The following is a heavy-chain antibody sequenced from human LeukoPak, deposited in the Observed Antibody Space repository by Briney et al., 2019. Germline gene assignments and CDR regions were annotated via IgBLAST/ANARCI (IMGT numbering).Heavy chain of an antibody. CDR3: ARHPDYGDYAFSDY. J-gene: IGHJ4*02. V-gene: IGHV4-34*01. Sequence: SETLSLTCAVYGGSFSGYYWSWIRQPPGKGLEWIGEINHSGSTNYNPSLKSRVTISVDTSKNQFSLKLNSVTAADTAVYYCARHPDYGDYAFSDYWGQGTLVTVSS. CDR2: INHSGST. D-gene: IGHD4-17*01. CDR1: GGSFSGYY.